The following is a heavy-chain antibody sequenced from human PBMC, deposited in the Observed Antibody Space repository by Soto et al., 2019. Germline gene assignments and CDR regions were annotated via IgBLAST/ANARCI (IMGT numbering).Heavy chain of an antibody. Sequence: PSETLSLTCTVSGGSISSSSYYWGWIRQPPGKGLEWIGSIYYSGYTYYNPSLKSRVTISVDTSKNQFSLNLSFVTAADTAVYYCATMGTPATGLYYFDYWGQGTLVTVSS. CDR1: GGSISSSSYY. J-gene: IGHJ4*02. V-gene: IGHV4-39*01. CDR2: IYYSGYT. CDR3: ATMGTPATGLYYFDY. D-gene: IGHD2-15*01.